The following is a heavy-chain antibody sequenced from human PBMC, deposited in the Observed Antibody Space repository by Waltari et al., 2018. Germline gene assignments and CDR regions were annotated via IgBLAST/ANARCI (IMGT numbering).Heavy chain of an antibody. V-gene: IGHV1-69*08. D-gene: IGHD4-17*01. CDR1: GGTFSSYA. J-gene: IGHJ4*02. CDR2: TIPTLGTA. Sequence: QVQLVQSGAEVKKPGSSVKVSCKASGGTFSSYAISWVRQAPGQGLEWMGRTIPTLGTATNEKKSKGRARFTAEKPRGKANRERRSLRSEKRAGNYGAGSYGNYEGYGGKGTLVTVS. CDR3: AGSYGNYEGY.